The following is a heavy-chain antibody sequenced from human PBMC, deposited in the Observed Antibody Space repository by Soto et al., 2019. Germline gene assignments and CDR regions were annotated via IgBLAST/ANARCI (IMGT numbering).Heavy chain of an antibody. D-gene: IGHD3-10*01. V-gene: IGHV3-23*01. CDR1: GFTFNSYA. CDR3: AKGRGGSGSLTPRVDF. Sequence: EVQLLESGGGLVQPGGSLRPSCAAAGFTFNSYAMTWVRQAPGKGLEWVSAISGGGDTTSYADSVKGRFTVSRDGSKNTLYLQTSSLRAEDTALYYCAKGRGGSGSLTPRVDFWGQGTLVTVSS. CDR2: ISGGGDTT. J-gene: IGHJ4*02.